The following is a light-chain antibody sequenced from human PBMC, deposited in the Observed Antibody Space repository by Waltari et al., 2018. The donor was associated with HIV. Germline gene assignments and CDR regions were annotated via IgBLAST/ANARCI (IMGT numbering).Light chain of an antibody. J-gene: IGLJ2*01. CDR3: QVWDSSSDHPV. Sequence: SSVLTHPPSVPVAPGPTARITCGGHNSECKSVHWYQQKPGQAPVLVVYDDSDRPSGIPERFSGSNSGNTATLTISRVEAGDEADYYCQVWDSSSDHPVFGGGTKLTVL. CDR2: DDS. CDR1: NSECKS. V-gene: IGLV3-21*02.